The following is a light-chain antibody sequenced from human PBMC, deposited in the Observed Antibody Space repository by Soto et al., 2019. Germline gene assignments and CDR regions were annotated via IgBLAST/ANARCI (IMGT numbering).Light chain of an antibody. Sequence: DIQMTQSPSSLSASVGDRVTITCRASQGISNYLAWYQQKPGKVPKLLIYAASTLQSGVPSRFSGSGSGTDFTLTISSLQPEDVATYYCQLSDSSLTFGQGTRLEIK. CDR3: QLSDSSLT. CDR1: QGISNY. CDR2: AAS. J-gene: IGKJ5*01. V-gene: IGKV1-27*01.